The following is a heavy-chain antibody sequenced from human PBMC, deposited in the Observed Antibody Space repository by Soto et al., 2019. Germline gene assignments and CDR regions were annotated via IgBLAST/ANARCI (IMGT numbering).Heavy chain of an antibody. CDR1: GFTFSSYG. Sequence: QVQLVESGGGVVQPGRSLRLSCAASGFTFSSYGMHWVRQAPGKGLEWVAVIWYDGSNKYYADSVKGRFTISRDNSKNTLYRQMNSLRAEDTAVYYCARDAGIAVAGTGRDAFDIWGQGTMVTVSS. CDR3: ARDAGIAVAGTGRDAFDI. CDR2: IWYDGSNK. D-gene: IGHD6-19*01. J-gene: IGHJ3*02. V-gene: IGHV3-33*01.